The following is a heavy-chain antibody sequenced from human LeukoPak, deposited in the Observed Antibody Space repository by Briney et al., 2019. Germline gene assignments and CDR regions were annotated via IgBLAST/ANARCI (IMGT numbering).Heavy chain of an antibody. CDR3: ARLVIVGASYYYMDV. D-gene: IGHD1-26*01. CDR1: GGSISSSNYY. V-gene: IGHV4-39*01. CDR2: IYYSGST. J-gene: IGHJ6*03. Sequence: SETLSLTCTVSGGSISSSNYYWGWIRQPPGKGLEWIGSIYYSGSTYYNPSLKSRVTISVDTSKNQFSLKLSSVTAADTAVYYCARLVIVGASYYYMDVWGKGTTVTVSS.